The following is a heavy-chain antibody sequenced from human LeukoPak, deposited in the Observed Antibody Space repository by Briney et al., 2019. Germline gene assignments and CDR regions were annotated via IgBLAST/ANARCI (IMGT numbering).Heavy chain of an antibody. CDR2: IYYSGST. J-gene: IGHJ4*02. V-gene: IGHV4-39*07. Sequence: SETLSLTCTVSGGSISSSSYYWGWIRQPPGKGLEWIGSIYYSGSTYYNPSLKSRVTISVDTSKNQFSLKLSSVTAADTAVYYCARDRVKQRLVFRRVRYFDYWGQGTLVTVSS. CDR3: ARDRVKQRLVFRRVRYFDY. D-gene: IGHD6-13*01. CDR1: GGSISSSSYY.